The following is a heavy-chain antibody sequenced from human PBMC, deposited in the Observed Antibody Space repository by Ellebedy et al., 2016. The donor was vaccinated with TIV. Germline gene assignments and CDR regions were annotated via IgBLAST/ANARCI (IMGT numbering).Heavy chain of an antibody. J-gene: IGHJ4*01. CDR1: GFTFSDYS. Sequence: PGGSLRLSCAASGFTFSDYSMNWVRQAPGKGLEWVSYVSGGGSNIKYADSVKGRFTISRDSAKNSLYLQVNSLRDEDTAVYYCVQDRALQDYNWGHGTLVTVSS. CDR2: VSGGGSNI. D-gene: IGHD3-16*01. CDR3: VQDRALQDYN. V-gene: IGHV3-48*02.